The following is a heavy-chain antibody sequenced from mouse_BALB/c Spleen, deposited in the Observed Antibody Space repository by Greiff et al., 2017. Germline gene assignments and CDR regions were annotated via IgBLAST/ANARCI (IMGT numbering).Heavy chain of an antibody. D-gene: IGHD2-14*01. CDR3: ARSHRYDPAMDY. CDR1: GFTFSSFG. J-gene: IGHJ4*01. CDR2: ISSGSSTI. Sequence: EVKVVESGGGLVQPGGSRKLSCAASGFTFSSFGMHWVRQAPEKGLEWVAYISSGSSTIYYADTVKGRFTISRDNPKNTLFLQMTSLRSEDTAMYYCARSHRYDPAMDYWGQGTSVTVSS. V-gene: IGHV5-17*02.